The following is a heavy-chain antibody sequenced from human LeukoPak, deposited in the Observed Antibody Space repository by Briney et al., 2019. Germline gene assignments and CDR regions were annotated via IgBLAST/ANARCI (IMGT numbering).Heavy chain of an antibody. D-gene: IGHD3-10*01. CDR3: ARGPITMVRGVEYYFDY. CDR2: IYHSGST. J-gene: IGHJ4*02. Sequence: SQTLSLTCAVSGGSISNGGYSWSWIRQPPGKGLEWIGYIYHSGSTYYNPSLKSRVTISVDRSKNQFSLKLSSVTAADTAVYYCARGPITMVRGVEYYFDYWGQGTLVTVSS. V-gene: IGHV4-30-2*01. CDR1: GGSISNGGYS.